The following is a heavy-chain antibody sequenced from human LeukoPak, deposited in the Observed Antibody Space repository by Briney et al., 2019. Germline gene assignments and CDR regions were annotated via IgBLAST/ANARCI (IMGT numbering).Heavy chain of an antibody. CDR2: ISRSSSYI. CDR1: GFTFSSYT. Sequence: PGGSLRLSCAASGFTFSSYTMNWVRQAPGKGLEWVSSISRSSSYIYYADSVKGRFTISRDNAKNSLYLKMNSLRAEDTAIYYCARDEYSSSWYGAFDYWGQGTLVTVSS. J-gene: IGHJ4*02. V-gene: IGHV3-21*01. CDR3: ARDEYSSSWYGAFDY. D-gene: IGHD6-13*01.